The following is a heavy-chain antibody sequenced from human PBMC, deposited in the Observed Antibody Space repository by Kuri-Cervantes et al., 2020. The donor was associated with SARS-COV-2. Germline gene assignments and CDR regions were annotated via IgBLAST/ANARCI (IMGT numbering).Heavy chain of an antibody. V-gene: IGHV4-34*01. CDR2: INHSGST. Sequence: LSLTCAVYGGSFSGYYWSWIRQPPGKGLEWIGEINHSGSTNYNPSLKSRVTISVDTSKNQFSLKLSSVTAADTAVYYCARGPPYGLDYWGQGTLVTVSS. CDR3: ARGPPYGLDY. CDR1: GGSFSGYY. D-gene: IGHD4-17*01. J-gene: IGHJ4*02.